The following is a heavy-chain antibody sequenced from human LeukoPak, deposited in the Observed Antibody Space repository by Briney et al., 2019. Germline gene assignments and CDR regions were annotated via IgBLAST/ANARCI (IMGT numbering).Heavy chain of an antibody. J-gene: IGHJ3*02. CDR1: GGSISSYY. V-gene: IGHV4-59*08. Sequence: SETLSLTCTVSGGSISSYYWSWIRQPPGKGPEWIGYIYYSGSTNYNPSLKSRVTISVDTSKNQFSLKLSSVTAADTAVYYCARHPSPWGSLSAFDIWGQGTMVTVSS. D-gene: IGHD3-16*01. CDR3: ARHPSPWGSLSAFDI. CDR2: IYYSGST.